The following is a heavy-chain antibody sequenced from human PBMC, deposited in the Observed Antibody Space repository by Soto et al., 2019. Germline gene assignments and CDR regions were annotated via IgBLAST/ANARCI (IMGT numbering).Heavy chain of an antibody. J-gene: IGHJ5*02. Sequence: QVQLVESGGGLVKPGGSLRLSCAASGFTFSDYYMSWIRQAPGKGLEWVSYISSSGSTIYYADSVKGRFTISRDNAKNSLYLQRNSLRAEDTAVYYCARDNRRMVRGVIISGWFDPWGQGTLVTVSS. D-gene: IGHD3-10*01. CDR3: ARDNRRMVRGVIISGWFDP. CDR1: GFTFSDYY. CDR2: ISSSGSTI. V-gene: IGHV3-11*01.